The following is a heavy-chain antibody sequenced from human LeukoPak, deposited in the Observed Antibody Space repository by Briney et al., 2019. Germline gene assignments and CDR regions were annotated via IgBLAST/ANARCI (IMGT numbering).Heavy chain of an antibody. CDR3: ARDSPPFKDYYDSSGYLNWFGP. J-gene: IGHJ5*02. CDR2: IIPIFGTA. D-gene: IGHD3-22*01. CDR1: GGTFSSYA. V-gene: IGHV1-69*13. Sequence: SVKVSCKASGGTFSSYAISWVRQAPGQGLEWMGGIIPIFGTANYAQKFQGRVTITADESTSTAYMELSSLRSEDTAVYYCARDSPPFKDYYDSSGYLNWFGPWGQGTLVTVSS.